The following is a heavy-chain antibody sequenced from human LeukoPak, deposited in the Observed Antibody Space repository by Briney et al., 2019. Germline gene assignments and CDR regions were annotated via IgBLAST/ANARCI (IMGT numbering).Heavy chain of an antibody. CDR3: ARVDYYDSSGYYAVAFDI. CDR2: IYYGGST. J-gene: IGHJ3*02. V-gene: IGHV4-59*01. Sequence: SETLSLTCTVSGGSISSYYWSWIRQPPGKGLEWIGNIYYGGSTNYNPSLKSRVTISVDTSKNQFSLKLSSVTAADTAVYYCARVDYYDSSGYYAVAFDIWGQGTMVTVSS. D-gene: IGHD3-22*01. CDR1: GGSISSYY.